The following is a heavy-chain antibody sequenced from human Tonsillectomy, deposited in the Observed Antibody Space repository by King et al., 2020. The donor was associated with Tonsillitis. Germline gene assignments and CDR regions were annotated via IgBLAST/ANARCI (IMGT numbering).Heavy chain of an antibody. D-gene: IGHD1-14*01. CDR3: GRVFKWSYFDY. CDR2: IYHTGST. CDR1: GDSISNDGNS. Sequence: QLQESGSGLVKPSQTLSLTCAVSGDSISNDGNSWSWIRQPPGNGLEWIGYIYHTGSTYFNPSPKSRVTISVDRSKNQFSLKLRSVTAADTAVYYCGRVFKWSYFDYWGHGSLVTVSS. V-gene: IGHV4-30-2*01. J-gene: IGHJ4*01.